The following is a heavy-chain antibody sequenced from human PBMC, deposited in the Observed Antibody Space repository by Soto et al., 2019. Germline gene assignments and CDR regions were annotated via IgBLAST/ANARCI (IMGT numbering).Heavy chain of an antibody. J-gene: IGHJ6*02. CDR2: IYYSGST. CDR1: GGSISSYY. CDR3: ARSKRYYYDGMDV. Sequence: QVQLQESGPGLVKPSETLSLTCTVSGGSISSYYWSWIRQPPGKGLEWIGYIYYSGSTNYNPSLKSRITISVATAKNQFSLKLSPVTAADTAVDYCARSKRYYYDGMDVWGQGTTVTVSS. D-gene: IGHD6-25*01. V-gene: IGHV4-59*01.